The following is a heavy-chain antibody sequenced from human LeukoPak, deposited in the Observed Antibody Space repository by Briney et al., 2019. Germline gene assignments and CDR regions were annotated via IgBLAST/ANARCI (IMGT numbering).Heavy chain of an antibody. V-gene: IGHV4-28*03. CDR3: ARGIWSGYDTVENFDY. CDR1: GYSITSSTW. D-gene: IGHD5-12*01. J-gene: IGHJ4*02. Sequence: SETLSLTCAVSGYSITSSTWWGWIRQPPGKGLEWIGYIFYSGSTYYNPSLKSRVTISIDTSKNQFSLKLTSVTATDTAVYYCARGIWSGYDTVENFDYWGQGTLVTVSS. CDR2: IFYSGST.